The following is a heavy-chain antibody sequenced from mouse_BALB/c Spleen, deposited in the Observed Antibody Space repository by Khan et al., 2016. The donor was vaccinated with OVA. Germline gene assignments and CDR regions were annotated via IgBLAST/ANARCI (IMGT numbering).Heavy chain of an antibody. V-gene: IGHV14-3*02. CDR3: ASLYYRSAWFAY. J-gene: IGHJ3*01. CDR1: GFNIKDTY. CDR2: IDPPNDNT. D-gene: IGHD2-14*01. Sequence: VQLQQSGAELVKPGASVKLSCTTSGFNIKDTYIHWVKQRPEQGLEWIGRIDPPNDNTKYAPKFQGKATITVDTSSNTAYLQLSSLTSDDTVVYYCASLYYRSAWFAYWGQGTLVTVSA.